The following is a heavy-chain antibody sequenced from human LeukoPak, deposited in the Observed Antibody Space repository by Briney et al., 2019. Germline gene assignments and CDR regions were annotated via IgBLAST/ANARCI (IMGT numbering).Heavy chain of an antibody. V-gene: IGHV3-74*01. CDR1: GFTFSSYW. CDR2: INSDGSST. Sequence: GGSLRLSCAASGFTFSSYWMHWVRQAPGKGLVWVSRINSDGSSTSYADSVKDRFTISRDNAKNTLYLQMNSLRAEDTAVYYCARGYCTNGVCYYYYYYYMDVWGKGTTVTVSS. CDR3: ARGYCTNGVCYYYYYYYMDV. J-gene: IGHJ6*03. D-gene: IGHD2-8*01.